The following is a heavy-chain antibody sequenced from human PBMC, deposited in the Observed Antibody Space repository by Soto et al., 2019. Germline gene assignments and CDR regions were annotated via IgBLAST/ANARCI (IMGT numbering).Heavy chain of an antibody. CDR3: ARDRIIPRHYGMDV. CDR2: ISYGGST. D-gene: IGHD2-21*01. J-gene: IGHJ6*02. Sequence: QVQLQESGPGLLKPSETLSLTCTVSGGSFSSYYWSWIRQPPGKGLEWIGYISYGGSTDYNPSLKSRLSISVDTSKNQFSLNLTSVTAADTAVYYCARDRIIPRHYGMDVWGQGTTVTVSS. V-gene: IGHV4-59*01. CDR1: GGSFSSYY.